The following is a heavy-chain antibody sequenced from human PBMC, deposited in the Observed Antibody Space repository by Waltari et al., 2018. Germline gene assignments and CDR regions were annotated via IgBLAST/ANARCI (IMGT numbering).Heavy chain of an antibody. Sequence: QVQLQESGPGLVKPSETLSLTCTVSGGSISSYYWSWIRQPPGKGLEWIGYIYYSGSTNFSPSLKIRVTISVDTSKTRFSLKLSSVTAADTAVYYCARHSYSSSCLQHWGQGTLVTVSS. D-gene: IGHD6-13*01. CDR3: ARHSYSSSCLQH. CDR2: IYYSGST. V-gene: IGHV4-59*08. J-gene: IGHJ1*01. CDR1: GGSISSYY.